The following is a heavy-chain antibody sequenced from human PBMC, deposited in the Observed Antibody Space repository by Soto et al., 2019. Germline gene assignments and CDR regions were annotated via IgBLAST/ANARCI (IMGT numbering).Heavy chain of an antibody. CDR2: TYYRSKWYN. V-gene: IGHV6-1*01. CDR3: ARYLKAPMAETYYYYYYGMDV. J-gene: IGHJ6*02. D-gene: IGHD3-10*01. CDR1: GDSVSSNSAA. Sequence: SQTLSLTCAISGDSVSSNSAAWNWIRQSPSKGLEWLGRTYYRSKWYNDYAVSVKSRITINPDTSKNQFSLQLNSVTPEDTAVYYCARYLKAPMAETYYYYYYGMDVWGQGTTVTVSS.